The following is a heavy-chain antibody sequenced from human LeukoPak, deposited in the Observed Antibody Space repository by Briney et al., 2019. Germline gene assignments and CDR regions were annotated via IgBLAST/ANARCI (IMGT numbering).Heavy chain of an antibody. V-gene: IGHV4-34*01. Sequence: PSETLSLTCAVYGVSFSGYYWSWIRQPPGKGLEWIGEINHSGSTNYNPSLKSRVTMSVDTSKNQFSLKLSSVTAADTAVYYCARQAYSSNLGWFDPWGQGTPVTVSS. D-gene: IGHD6-13*01. CDR1: GVSFSGYY. J-gene: IGHJ5*02. CDR3: ARQAYSSNLGWFDP. CDR2: INHSGST.